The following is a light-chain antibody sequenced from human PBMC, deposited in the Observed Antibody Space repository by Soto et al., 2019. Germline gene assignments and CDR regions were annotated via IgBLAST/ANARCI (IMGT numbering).Light chain of an antibody. J-gene: IGLJ1*01. CDR2: EVN. CDR3: NPYAGRKIFG. Sequence: QSVLTQPPSASGSPGQSVTISCTGTSSDVGGYNYVSWYQQHPGKAPKLVIFEVNKRPSGVPDRFSGSKSGNTASLTVSGLEVEVEADYSFNPYAGRKIFGFGTGTKVTAL. V-gene: IGLV2-8*01. CDR1: SSDVGGYNY.